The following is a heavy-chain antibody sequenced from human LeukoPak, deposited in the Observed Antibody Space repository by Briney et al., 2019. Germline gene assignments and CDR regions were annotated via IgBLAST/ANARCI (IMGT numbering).Heavy chain of an antibody. Sequence: PGGSLRLSCAASGSTFSTYSMHWVRQAPGKGLEWVAVIWYDGSKTFYADSVRGRFTISRDDSKNTVSLQMNSLRAEDTAVYYCARENYYDNNAVGWFDPWGQGTLVTVSS. V-gene: IGHV3-33*01. D-gene: IGHD3-22*01. CDR1: GSTFSTYS. CDR3: ARENYYDNNAVGWFDP. CDR2: IWYDGSKT. J-gene: IGHJ5*02.